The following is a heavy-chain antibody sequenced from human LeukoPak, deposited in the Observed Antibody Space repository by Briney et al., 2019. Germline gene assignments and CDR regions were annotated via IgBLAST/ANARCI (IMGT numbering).Heavy chain of an antibody. CDR2: IRYDGSNK. CDR1: GFTFSKYG. D-gene: IGHD3-22*01. CDR3: AKDRRSSGYYYGDAFDI. Sequence: PGGSLRLSCAASGFTFSKYGMQWVRQAPGKGLEWVAFIRYDGSNKYYTDSVKGRFTISRENSKHTLYLQMNSLRVEDTAVYYCAKDRRSSGYYYGDAFDIWGQGTMVTVSS. J-gene: IGHJ3*02. V-gene: IGHV3-30*02.